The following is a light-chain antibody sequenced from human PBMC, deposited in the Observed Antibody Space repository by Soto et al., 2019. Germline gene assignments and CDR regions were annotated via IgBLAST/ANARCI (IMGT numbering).Light chain of an antibody. V-gene: IGLV2-8*01. CDR2: GVS. J-gene: IGLJ3*02. Sequence: QSALTQPPSASGSPGQSVTISCTGTSSDVGAYNYVSWYQQHPGKAPKLIIYGVSNRPSGVPDRFSGSKSANTASLTVSGLHAEDEADYYCTSYAGSNNLVFGGGTKLTVL. CDR3: TSYAGSNNLV. CDR1: SSDVGAYNY.